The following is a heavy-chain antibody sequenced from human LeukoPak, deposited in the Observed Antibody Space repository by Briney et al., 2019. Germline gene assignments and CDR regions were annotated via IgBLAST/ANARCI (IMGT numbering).Heavy chain of an antibody. CDR2: VNPNTGGT. J-gene: IGHJ5*02. CDR3: GRDLVSRQEVDQP. V-gene: IGHV1-2*02. D-gene: IGHD1-26*01. CDR1: GYTFTTYY. Sequence: GASVKVPCKASGYTFTTYYMHWVRQAPGQGLEWIGWVNPNTGGTYYAQKFQDRVTMTRDASISTAYMELNRLRSDDTAVYYCGRDLVSRQEVDQPWGQGTLVTVSS.